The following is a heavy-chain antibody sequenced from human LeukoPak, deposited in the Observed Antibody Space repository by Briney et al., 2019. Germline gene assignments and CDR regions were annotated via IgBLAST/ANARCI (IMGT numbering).Heavy chain of an antibody. CDR1: GGSISSSSYY. CDR3: AREGGFYRPLDY. J-gene: IGHJ4*02. V-gene: IGHV4-39*07. CDR2: IYYSGSN. Sequence: SETLSLTCTVSGGSISSSSYYWGWIRQPPGKGLEWIGSIYYSGSNYYNPSLKSRVTISVATSNPQFSLKLSSVPAADTAVYYCAREGGFYRPLDYSGQGTLVTVSS. D-gene: IGHD3-3*01.